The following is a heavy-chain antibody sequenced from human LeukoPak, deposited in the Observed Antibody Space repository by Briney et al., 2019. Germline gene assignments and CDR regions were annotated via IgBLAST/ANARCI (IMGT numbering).Heavy chain of an antibody. CDR3: ARDPYGSGSY. CDR2: ISSSSSTI. Sequence: GGSLSLSCAAFGFTFSSYSMNWVRQDPGKGLEWVSYISSSSSTIYYADSVKGRFTISRDNAKNSLYLQMNSLRDEDTAVYYCARDPYGSGSYWGQGTLVTVSS. J-gene: IGHJ4*02. CDR1: GFTFSSYS. D-gene: IGHD3-10*01. V-gene: IGHV3-48*02.